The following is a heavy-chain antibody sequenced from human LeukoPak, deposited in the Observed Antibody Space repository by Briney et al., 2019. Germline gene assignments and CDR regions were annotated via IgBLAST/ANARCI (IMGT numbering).Heavy chain of an antibody. CDR2: ISYDGSNK. Sequence: GGSLRLSCAASGFTFSSYAMDWVRQAPGKGLEWVAVISYDGSNKYYADSVKGRFTISRDNSKNTLYLQMNSLRAEDTAVYDCARAPAYYYYMDVWGKGTTVTVSS. CDR1: GFTFSSYA. CDR3: ARAPAYYYYMDV. V-gene: IGHV3-30*01. J-gene: IGHJ6*03.